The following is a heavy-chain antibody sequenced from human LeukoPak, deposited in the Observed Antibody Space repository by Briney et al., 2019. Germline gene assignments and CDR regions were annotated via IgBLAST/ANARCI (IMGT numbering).Heavy chain of an antibody. V-gene: IGHV4-59*01. CDR1: GVSISIYY. CDR2: IYNSEST. CDR3: ARSYYDFWSGFYSDF. D-gene: IGHD3-3*01. J-gene: IGHJ4*02. Sequence: SETLSLTCTVSGVSISIYYWSWIRQPPGKGLEWIGYIYNSESTYYNPSLKSRVTISLDTSKNQFSLKLNSVTAADTALYFCARSYYDFWSGFYSDFWGQGALVTVSS.